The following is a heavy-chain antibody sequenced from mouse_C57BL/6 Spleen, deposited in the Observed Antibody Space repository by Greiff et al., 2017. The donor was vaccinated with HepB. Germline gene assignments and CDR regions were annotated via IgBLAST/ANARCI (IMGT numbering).Heavy chain of an antibody. D-gene: IGHD2-5*01. CDR3: ARFDYSNYDYWYFDV. J-gene: IGHJ1*03. CDR1: GYTFTDYN. V-gene: IGHV1-18*01. Sequence: EVQLQQSGPELVKPGASVKIPCKASGYTFTDYNMDWVKQSHGKSLEWIGDINPNNGGTIYNQKFKGKATLTVDKSSSTAYMELRSLTSEDTAVYYCARFDYSNYDYWYFDVWGTGTTVTVSS. CDR2: INPNNGGT.